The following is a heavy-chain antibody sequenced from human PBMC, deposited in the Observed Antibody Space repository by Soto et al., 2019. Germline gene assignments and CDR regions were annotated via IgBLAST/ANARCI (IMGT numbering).Heavy chain of an antibody. D-gene: IGHD2-2*01. CDR2: ISPHNNNT. J-gene: IGHJ5*02. V-gene: IGHV1-18*01. Sequence: ASVKVSCKASGYRFTTYAITWVRQAPGQGLEWMGWISPHNNNTEYAQKLQGRVTMTTDTSTSTAYMELRSLRSDDTAVYYCARDDEVVGWFDPWGQGTLVTVSS. CDR1: GYRFTTYA. CDR3: ARDDEVVGWFDP.